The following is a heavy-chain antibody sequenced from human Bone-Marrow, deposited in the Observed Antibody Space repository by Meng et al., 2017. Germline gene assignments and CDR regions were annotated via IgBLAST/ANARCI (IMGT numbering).Heavy chain of an antibody. CDR3: TTLYYYGSGSYYILTDY. CDR1: GFTSSNAW. J-gene: IGHJ4*02. D-gene: IGHD3-10*01. V-gene: IGHV3-15*01. Sequence: GGSQRPPCAAPGFTSSNAWMSWVRQAPGKGLEWVGRIKSKTDGGTTDYAAPVKGRFTISRDDSKNTLYLQMNSLKTEDTAVYYCTTLYYYGSGSYYILTDYWGQGTLVTVS. CDR2: IKSKTDGGTT.